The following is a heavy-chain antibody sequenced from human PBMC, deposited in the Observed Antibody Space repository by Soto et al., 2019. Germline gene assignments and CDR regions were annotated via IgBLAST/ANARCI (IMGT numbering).Heavy chain of an antibody. CDR3: AIMPRSSSSSPAFAI. V-gene: IGHV1-69*01. Sequence: QVQLVQSGAEVKKPGSSVKVSCKASGGTFSSYAISWVRQAPGQGLEWMVGIIPIFGTANYAQTFQGRVTITADESTITAYMERSSLRSEYTALYYCAIMPRSSSSSPAFAIWGQGTMFTVSS. CDR1: GGTFSSYA. CDR2: IIPIFGTA. D-gene: IGHD6-6*01. J-gene: IGHJ3*02.